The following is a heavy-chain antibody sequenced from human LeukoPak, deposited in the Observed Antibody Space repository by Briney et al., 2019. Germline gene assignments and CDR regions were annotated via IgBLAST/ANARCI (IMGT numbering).Heavy chain of an antibody. CDR3: ARGQVVRDN. CDR2: INHSGST. D-gene: IGHD2-15*01. J-gene: IGHJ4*02. Sequence: PSQTLSLTCTVSGGSISSGSYYWSWIRQPPGKGLEWIGEINHSGSTNFNPSLKSRITMSLDTSKNQFSLNLSSVTAADTGVYYCARGQVVRDNWGQGTLVTVSS. V-gene: IGHV4-39*07. CDR1: GGSISSGSYY.